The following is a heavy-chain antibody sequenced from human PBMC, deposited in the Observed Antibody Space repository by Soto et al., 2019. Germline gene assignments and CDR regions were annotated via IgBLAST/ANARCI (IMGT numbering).Heavy chain of an antibody. CDR3: ARDRSVTIYVGNSVDAFDI. CDR2: ISSSSSTI. Sequence: EVQLVESGGGLVQPGGSLRLSCAASGFTFSSYSMNWVRQAPGKGLEWVSYISSSSSTIYYADSVKGRFTISRDNAKNSLYLQMNSLRDEDTAVYYCARDRSVTIYVGNSVDAFDIWGQGTMVTVSS. CDR1: GFTFSSYS. V-gene: IGHV3-48*02. D-gene: IGHD3-16*01. J-gene: IGHJ3*02.